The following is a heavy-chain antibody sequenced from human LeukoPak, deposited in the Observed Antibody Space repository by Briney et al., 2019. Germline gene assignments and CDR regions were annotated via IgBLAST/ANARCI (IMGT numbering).Heavy chain of an antibody. CDR1: GVTVSNTW. Sequence: GGSLRLSCTASGVTVSNTWMSWVRQAPGKGLEWVGLFSSRSAGGTIHYAAPVQGRFTILAEDSKNTWYLQMNGLQIEDTGIYYCTTGGGTMDFWGQGTLVTVSS. CDR3: TTGGGTMDF. V-gene: IGHV3-15*01. CDR2: FSSRSAGGTI. D-gene: IGHD2-15*01. J-gene: IGHJ4*02.